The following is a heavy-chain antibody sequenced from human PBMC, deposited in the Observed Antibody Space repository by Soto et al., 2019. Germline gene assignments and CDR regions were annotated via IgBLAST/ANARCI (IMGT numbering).Heavy chain of an antibody. CDR3: ARRDIAAAGRRLFDY. CDR2: IIPIFGTA. Sequence: SVKVSCKASGGTFSSYAISWVRQAPGQGLEWMGGIIPIFGTANYAQKFQGRVTVTADKSTSTAYMELSSLRSEDTAVYYCARRDIAAAGRRLFDYWGQGTLVTVSS. CDR1: GGTFSSYA. J-gene: IGHJ4*02. D-gene: IGHD6-13*01. V-gene: IGHV1-69*06.